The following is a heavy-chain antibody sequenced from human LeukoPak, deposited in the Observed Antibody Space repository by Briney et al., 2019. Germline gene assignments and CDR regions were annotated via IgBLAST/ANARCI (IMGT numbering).Heavy chain of an antibody. J-gene: IGHJ4*02. CDR3: ARGFYGSGSQFDY. CDR2: IYYSGST. V-gene: IGHV4-31*03. CDR1: GGSISSGGYY. Sequence: SETLSLTCTVSGGSISSGGYYWSWIRQHPGKGLEWIGYIYYSGSTYYNPSLKSRVTISVDTSKNQFSLKLSSVTAADTAVYYCARGFYGSGSQFDYWGQGTLVTVSS. D-gene: IGHD3-10*01.